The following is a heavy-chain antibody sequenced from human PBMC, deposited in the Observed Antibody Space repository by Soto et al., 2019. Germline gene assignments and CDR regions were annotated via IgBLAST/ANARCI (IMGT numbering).Heavy chain of an antibody. CDR1: GFTFSSSE. V-gene: IGHV3-48*03. Sequence: EVQLVESGGGLIQPGGSLRLSCAASGFTFSSSEMYWVRQAPGKGLEWVSYIHPSGQPIFYADSVKGRFTISRDNAKNSLYLQMSGLRAEDSAVYYCARRDSRWGQGTMVTVSS. CDR3: ARRDSR. J-gene: IGHJ3*01. CDR2: IHPSGQPI. D-gene: IGHD3-22*01.